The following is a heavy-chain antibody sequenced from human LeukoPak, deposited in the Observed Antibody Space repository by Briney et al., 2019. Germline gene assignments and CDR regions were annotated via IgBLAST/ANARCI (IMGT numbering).Heavy chain of an antibody. CDR1: GGSISSSSYY. CDR2: IYYSGST. J-gene: IGHJ4*02. D-gene: IGHD2-2*03. Sequence: SETLSLTCTVSGGSISSSSYYWGWIRQPPGKGLEWIGSIYYSGSTYYNPSLKSRVTISVDTSKNQFSLKLSSVTAADTAVYYCARQMLDIVVVPAAGFDYWGQGTLVTVSS. CDR3: ARQMLDIVVVPAAGFDY. V-gene: IGHV4-39*01.